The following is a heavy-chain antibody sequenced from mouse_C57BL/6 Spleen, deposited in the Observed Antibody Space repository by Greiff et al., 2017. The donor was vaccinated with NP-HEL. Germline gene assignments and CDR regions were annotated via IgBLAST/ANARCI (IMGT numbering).Heavy chain of an antibody. J-gene: IGHJ1*03. D-gene: IGHD2-3*01. Sequence: VKLMESGPGLVQPSQSLSITCTVSGFSLTSYGVHWVRQSPGKGLEWLGVIWRGGSTDYNAAFMSRLSITKDNSKSQVFFKMNSLQADDTAIYYCAKKNDGYSWYFDVWGTGTTVTVSS. CDR2: IWRGGST. CDR3: AKKNDGYSWYFDV. V-gene: IGHV2-5*01. CDR1: GFSLTSYG.